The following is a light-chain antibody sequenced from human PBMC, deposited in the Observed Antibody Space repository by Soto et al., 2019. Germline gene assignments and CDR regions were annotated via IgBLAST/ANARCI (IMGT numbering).Light chain of an antibody. J-gene: IGLJ2*01. CDR2: RDS. V-gene: IGLV3-9*01. CDR3: QVWDSSTYVV. Sequence: SYELTQPLPVSVALGQTARITCGGNNIGSKNVHWYQQKPGQAPVLVIYRDSYRPSGIPERFSGSNSGNTATLTISRVQAGDEADYYCQVWDSSTYVVFGGGTKLTVL. CDR1: NIGSKN.